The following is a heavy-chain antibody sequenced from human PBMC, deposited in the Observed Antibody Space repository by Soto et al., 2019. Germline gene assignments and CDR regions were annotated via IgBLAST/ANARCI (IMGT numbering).Heavy chain of an antibody. J-gene: IGHJ4*02. V-gene: IGHV3-23*01. CDR2: VSGTGGST. CDR3: ANGGEGLSDFDY. CDR1: GFTFGSYA. Sequence: EVQLLESGGGLVQPGGSLRLSCAASGFTFGSYAMSWVRQAPGRGLEWVSSVSGTGGSTYYADSVKGRFAISRDNSGNTVYLQRNSLGAEDTAVYYGANGGEGLSDFDYWGQGTLVTVSS. D-gene: IGHD3-10*01.